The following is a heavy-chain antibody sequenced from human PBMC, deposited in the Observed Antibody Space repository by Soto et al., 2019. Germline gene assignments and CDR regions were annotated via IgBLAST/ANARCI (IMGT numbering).Heavy chain of an antibody. Sequence: GASVKVSCKASGYTFTSYDINWVRQATGQGLEWMGWMNPNSGNTGYAQKFQGRVTMTRNTSISTAYMELSGLRSEDTAVYYCARGRGIVLMVYAIRRHNWFDPWGQGTLVTVSS. CDR2: MNPNSGNT. V-gene: IGHV1-8*01. D-gene: IGHD2-8*01. J-gene: IGHJ5*02. CDR1: GYTFTSYD. CDR3: ARGRGIVLMVYAIRRHNWFDP.